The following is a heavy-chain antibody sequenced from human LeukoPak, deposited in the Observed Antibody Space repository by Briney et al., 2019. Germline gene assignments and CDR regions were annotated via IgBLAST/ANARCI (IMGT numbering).Heavy chain of an antibody. J-gene: IGHJ6*02. V-gene: IGHV3-48*04. Sequence: PGGSLRLSCAASGFTFSSYSMNWVRQAPGKGLEWVSYISSSSSTIYYADSVKGRFTISRDNAKNSLYLQMNSLRAEDTAVYYCAAVTSNYYFGMDVWGQGTTVTVSS. CDR1: GFTFSSYS. D-gene: IGHD2-21*02. CDR3: AAVTSNYYFGMDV. CDR2: ISSSSSTI.